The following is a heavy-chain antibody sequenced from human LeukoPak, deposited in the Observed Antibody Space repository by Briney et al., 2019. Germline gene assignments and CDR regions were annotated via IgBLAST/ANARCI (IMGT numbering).Heavy chain of an antibody. D-gene: IGHD4-17*01. CDR3: ARDYGDYASFDAFDI. V-gene: IGHV3-21*01. Sequence: PGGSLRLSCAASGFTFSSYSMNWVRQARGKGLEWVSSISSSSSYIYYADSVKGRFTISRDNAKNSLYLQMNSLRAEDTAVYYCARDYGDYASFDAFDIWGQGTMVTVSS. CDR2: ISSSSSYI. CDR1: GFTFSSYS. J-gene: IGHJ3*02.